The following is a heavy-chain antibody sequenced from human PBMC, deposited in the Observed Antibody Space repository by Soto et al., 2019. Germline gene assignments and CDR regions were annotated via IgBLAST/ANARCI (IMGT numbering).Heavy chain of an antibody. V-gene: IGHV3-74*01. CDR1: GFTFDYYW. CDR3: ARGDRGGFDL. D-gene: IGHD3-10*01. Sequence: EVQLVESGGGLVQPGESLRLSCAASGFTFDYYWMHWVRQAPGKGLVWVSRVHSDGTTTTYADSVKGRFTISRDNARNTVSLRMGSLRAEDTAIYYCARGDRGGFDLWGHGTVVTVSS. J-gene: IGHJ3*01. CDR2: VHSDGTTT.